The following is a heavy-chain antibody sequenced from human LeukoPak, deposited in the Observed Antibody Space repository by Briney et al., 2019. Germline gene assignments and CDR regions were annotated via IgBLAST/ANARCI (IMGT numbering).Heavy chain of an antibody. CDR1: GLTLSNYD. V-gene: IGHV3-23*01. Sequence: PGGSLRLSCVASGLTLSNYDTTWVRQAPGKGLEYVSSIGSGGYRFYGGSVKGRFSISRDNSQNTVYLQMNSLRGEDTAIYFCAKKWPDASCYLDLGGGGILATVSS. CDR2: IGSGGYR. D-gene: IGHD5-12*01. CDR3: AKKWPDASCYLDL. J-gene: IGHJ4*02.